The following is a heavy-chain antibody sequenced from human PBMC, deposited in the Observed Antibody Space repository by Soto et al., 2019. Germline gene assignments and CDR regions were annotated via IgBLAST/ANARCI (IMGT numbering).Heavy chain of an antibody. J-gene: IGHJ4*02. CDR1: GGTSTRYA. D-gene: IGHD3-3*01. V-gene: IGHV1-69*06. CDR2: IVPMFGTS. Sequence: QERLVQSGAEVRKPGSSVKVSCKVTGGTSTRYAINWVRQAPGQGLEWMGGIVPMFGTSKYAQKFQGGVTITAETSTNIADLELRSLRSEDTAVYYCNRGSEYYFWSGYWGGQGTLVSVSS. CDR3: NRGSEYYFWSGYW.